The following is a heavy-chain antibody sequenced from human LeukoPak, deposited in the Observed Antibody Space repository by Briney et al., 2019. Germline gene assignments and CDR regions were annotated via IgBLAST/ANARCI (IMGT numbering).Heavy chain of an antibody. J-gene: IGHJ4*02. D-gene: IGHD1/OR15-1a*01. CDR1: GFTFSSYG. V-gene: IGHV3-9*01. Sequence: GGSLRLSCAASGFTFSSYGMHWVRQAPGKGLEWVSGISWNSGSIGYADSVQGRFTISRDNAKLSVNLQMNSLRPEDTALYYCVRDMYTGNIGPFDSWGLGTLVTVSS. CDR3: VRDMYTGNIGPFDS. CDR2: ISWNSGSI.